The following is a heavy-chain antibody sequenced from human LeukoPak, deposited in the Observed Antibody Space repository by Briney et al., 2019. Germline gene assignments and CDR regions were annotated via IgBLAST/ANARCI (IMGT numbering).Heavy chain of an antibody. J-gene: IGHJ3*02. CDR3: ARVNVATAAFDI. V-gene: IGHV4-59*08. Sequence: SETLSLTCTVSGGSISSYYWSWIRQPPGKGLEWIGYIYYSGSTYYNPSLKSRVTISVDTSKNQFSLKLSSVTAAGTAVYYCARVNVATAAFDIWGQGTMVTVSS. CDR2: IYYSGST. CDR1: GGSISSYY. D-gene: IGHD5-12*01.